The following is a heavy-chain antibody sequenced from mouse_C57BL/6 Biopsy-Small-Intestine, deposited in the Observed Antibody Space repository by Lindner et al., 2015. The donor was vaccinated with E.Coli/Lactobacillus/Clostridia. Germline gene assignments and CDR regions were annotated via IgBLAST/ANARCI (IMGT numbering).Heavy chain of an antibody. D-gene: IGHD2-5*01. V-gene: IGHV5-17*01. CDR1: GFTFSDYG. Sequence: VQLQESGGGLVKPGGSLKLSCAASGFTFSDYGMHWVRQAPEKGPEWIAYISSGSLTIYYADTVKGRFTISRDNAKNTLFLQMTSLRSEDTAMYYCTTYYNTYGGFAYWGQGTLVTVSA. CDR2: ISSGSLTI. J-gene: IGHJ3*01. CDR3: TTYYNTYGGFAY.